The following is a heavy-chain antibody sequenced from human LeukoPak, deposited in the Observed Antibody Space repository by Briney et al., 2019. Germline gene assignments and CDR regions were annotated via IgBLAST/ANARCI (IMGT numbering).Heavy chain of an antibody. CDR2: IYHSGST. Sequence: SETLSLTCAVYGGSFSNYYWSWIRQPPGKGLEWIGEIYHSGSTNYNPSLKSRVTISVDTSKNQFSLKLTSVTAADTAVYYCARGRKFITYYYDSSGYYYSYWGQGTLVTVSS. D-gene: IGHD3-22*01. CDR1: GGSFSNYY. V-gene: IGHV4-34*01. CDR3: ARGRKFITYYYDSSGYYYSY. J-gene: IGHJ4*02.